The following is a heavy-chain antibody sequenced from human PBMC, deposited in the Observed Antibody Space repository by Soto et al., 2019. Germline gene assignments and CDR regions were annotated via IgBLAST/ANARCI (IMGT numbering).Heavy chain of an antibody. V-gene: IGHV3-48*02. CDR2: ISGSGDTK. Sequence: VSLRLSCASSGFTFSSCSMNWVRQAPGKGLEWVSFISGSGDTKYYADSVKGRFTISRGNAKNSLYLQMSSLRDEDTAVYYCAKHCSSDVCFDYCGQGTLVTVYS. D-gene: IGHD2-8*01. CDR3: AKHCSSDVCFDY. CDR1: GFTFSSCS. J-gene: IGHJ4*02.